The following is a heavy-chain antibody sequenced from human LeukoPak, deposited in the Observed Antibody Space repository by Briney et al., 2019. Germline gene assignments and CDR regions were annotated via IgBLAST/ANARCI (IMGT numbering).Heavy chain of an antibody. V-gene: IGHV3-30-3*01. CDR2: ISYDGSNK. Sequence: PGRSLRLSCAASGFTFSSYAMHWVRQAPGKGLEWVAVISYDGSNKYYADSVKGRSTISRDNSKNTLYLQMNSLRAEDTAVYYCARSERKRFLEWSLDYYYGMDVWGQGTTVTVSS. CDR1: GFTFSSYA. D-gene: IGHD3-3*01. CDR3: ARSERKRFLEWSLDYYYGMDV. J-gene: IGHJ6*02.